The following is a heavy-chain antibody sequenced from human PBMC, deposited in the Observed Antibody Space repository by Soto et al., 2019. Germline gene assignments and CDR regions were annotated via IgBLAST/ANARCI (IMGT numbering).Heavy chain of an antibody. J-gene: IGHJ3*02. CDR3: ARVERGTATTVVDAFDI. CDR1: GGFVSSGSYY. V-gene: IGHV4-34*01. Sequence: QVQLHQWGAGLLKPSETLSLTCAVYGGFVSSGSYYWSWIRQPPGKGLEWIGEMSHSGGTHFNPSPKSRVTISVDTSKNQFSLKMSSVTAADTALYYCARVERGTATTVVDAFDIWGPGTMVTVSS. CDR2: MSHSGGT. D-gene: IGHD1-1*01.